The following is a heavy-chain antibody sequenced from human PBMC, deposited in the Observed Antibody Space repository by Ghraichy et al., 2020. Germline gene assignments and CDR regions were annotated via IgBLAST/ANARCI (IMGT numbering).Heavy chain of an antibody. CDR3: AAWTVRGVIVGPTNYYYYGMDV. Sequence: GGSLRLSCAASGFTFSSYSMNWVRQAPGKGLEWVSYISSSSSYIYYADSVKGRFTISRDNAKNSLYLQMNSLRVEDTAVYYCAAWTVRGVIVGPTNYYYYGMDVWGQGTTVTVSS. V-gene: IGHV3-21*01. CDR2: ISSSSSYI. J-gene: IGHJ6*02. D-gene: IGHD3-10*01. CDR1: GFTFSSYS.